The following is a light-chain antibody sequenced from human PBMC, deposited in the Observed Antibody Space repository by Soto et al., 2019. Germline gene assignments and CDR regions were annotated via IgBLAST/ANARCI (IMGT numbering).Light chain of an antibody. Sequence: IQMTQSPSSLSASVGDRVTITCRASQGIRNDLGWYQQKPGKAPKLLIYAASSLQSGXXXRLSGSXSGKEFTPTISSLQPDDFATYYCKKYNNWPYTFGQVTKVDIK. CDR2: AAS. V-gene: IGKV1-17*01. CDR3: KKYNNWPYT. J-gene: IGKJ2*01. CDR1: QGIRND.